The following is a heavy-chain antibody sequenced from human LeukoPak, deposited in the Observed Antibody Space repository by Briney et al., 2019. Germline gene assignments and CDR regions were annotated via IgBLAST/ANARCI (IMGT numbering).Heavy chain of an antibody. D-gene: IGHD1-26*01. V-gene: IGHV1-69*05. Sequence: SVKVSCKASGGTFSSYAISWVRQAPGQGLEWMGRIIPIFGTANYAQKFQGRVTITTDESTSTAYMELSRLRSEDTAVYYCATGEYSGSSRDFDYWGQGTLVTVSS. CDR2: IIPIFGTA. CDR3: ATGEYSGSSRDFDY. CDR1: GGTFSSYA. J-gene: IGHJ4*02.